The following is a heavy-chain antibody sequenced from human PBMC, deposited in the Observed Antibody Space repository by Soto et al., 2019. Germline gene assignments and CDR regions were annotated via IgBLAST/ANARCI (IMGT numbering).Heavy chain of an antibody. Sequence: GGSLRLSCAASGFTFSSYWMSWVRQAPGKGLEWVATIKQDGSEKYYVDSVKGRFTISRDNAKNSLYLQMNSLRAEDTAVYYCARDAAPYSGSHYYYYGMDVWGQGTTVTVSS. CDR1: GFTFSSYW. CDR3: ARDAAPYSGSHYYYYGMDV. D-gene: IGHD1-26*01. V-gene: IGHV3-7*05. CDR2: IKQDGSEK. J-gene: IGHJ6*02.